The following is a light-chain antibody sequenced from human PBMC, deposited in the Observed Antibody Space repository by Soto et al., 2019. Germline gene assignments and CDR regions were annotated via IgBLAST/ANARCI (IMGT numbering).Light chain of an antibody. J-gene: IGKJ1*01. CDR2: AAS. CDR1: QGISSY. Sequence: AFRLPQSTSSLPASTGARVTFIGPASQGISSYLAWYQQKPGKAPKLLIYAASTLQSGVPSSFSGSGSGTDFTLTISCLQSEDFATYYCQHYNSYSEAFGQGTKVDIK. CDR3: QHYNSYSEA. V-gene: IGKV1-8*01.